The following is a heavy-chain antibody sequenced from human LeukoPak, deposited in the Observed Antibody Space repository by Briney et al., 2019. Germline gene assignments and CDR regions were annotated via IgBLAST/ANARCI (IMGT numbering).Heavy chain of an antibody. V-gene: IGHV3-11*01. J-gene: IGHJ5*02. CDR3: AKGSARFLEWLFS. CDR2: ISSSGSTI. CDR1: GFTFSDYY. D-gene: IGHD3-3*01. Sequence: GGSLRLSCAASGFTFSDYYMSWIRQAPGKGLEWVSYISSSGSTIYYADSVKGRFTISRDNSKNTLYLQMNSLRAEDTAVYYCAKGSARFLEWLFSWGQGTLVTVSS.